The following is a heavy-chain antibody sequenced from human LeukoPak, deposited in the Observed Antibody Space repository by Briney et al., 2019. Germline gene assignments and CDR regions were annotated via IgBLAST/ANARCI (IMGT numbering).Heavy chain of an antibody. Sequence: GGSLRLSCAASGFTVSSNYMSWVRQAPGKGLEWVSVIYSGGSTYYADSVKGRFTISRDNSKNTLYLQMNSLRAEDTAVYYCAKDPPPFIVAAAGNFDYWGQGTLVTVSS. V-gene: IGHV3-66*01. CDR3: AKDPPPFIVAAAGNFDY. D-gene: IGHD6-13*01. CDR2: IYSGGST. CDR1: GFTVSSNY. J-gene: IGHJ4*02.